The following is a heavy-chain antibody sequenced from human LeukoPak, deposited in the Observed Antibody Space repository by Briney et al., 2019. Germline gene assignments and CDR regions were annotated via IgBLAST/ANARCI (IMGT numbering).Heavy chain of an antibody. CDR3: ARVGYSSGWEYYYYGMDV. V-gene: IGHV1-69*13. D-gene: IGHD6-19*01. Sequence: SVKVSCKASGYTFTSYAISWVRQARGQGLEWMGGIIPIFGTANYAQKFQGRVTITADESTSTAYMELSSLRSEDTAVYYCARVGYSSGWEYYYYGMDVWGQGTTVTVSS. CDR1: GYTFTSYA. CDR2: IIPIFGTA. J-gene: IGHJ6*02.